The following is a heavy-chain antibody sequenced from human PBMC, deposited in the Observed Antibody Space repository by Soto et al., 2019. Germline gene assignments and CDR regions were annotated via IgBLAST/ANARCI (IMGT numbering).Heavy chain of an antibody. D-gene: IGHD2-15*01. Sequence: PGGSLRLSCAPSGFTFSNAWMNWVRQAPGKGLEWAGRIKSKTDGGTTDYAAPVKGRFTISRDDSKNTLYLQMNSLKTKDTAVYYCTTSHFFVVVVAASDDAFDICGQGTMVTVSS. CDR3: TTSHFFVVVVAASDDAFDI. CDR1: GFTFSNAW. J-gene: IGHJ3*02. V-gene: IGHV3-15*07. CDR2: IKSKTDGGTT.